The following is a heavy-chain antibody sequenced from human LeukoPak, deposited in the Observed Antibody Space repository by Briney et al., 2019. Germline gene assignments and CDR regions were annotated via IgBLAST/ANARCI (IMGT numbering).Heavy chain of an antibody. V-gene: IGHV3-53*01. CDR1: GVTVRSNY. J-gene: IGHJ3*02. Sequence: GGSLRLSCAASGVTVRSNYMNWVGQAPGKGLEWVALIFSGNSTYYADSVKGRFTISRDNSKNTLFLQMNSLRVEDTAVYYCAREGAGGFDIWGQGTMVTVSS. CDR3: AREGAGGFDI. D-gene: IGHD3-16*01. CDR2: IFSGNST.